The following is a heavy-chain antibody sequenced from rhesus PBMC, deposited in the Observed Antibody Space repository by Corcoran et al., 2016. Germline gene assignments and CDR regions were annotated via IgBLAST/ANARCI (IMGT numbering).Heavy chain of an antibody. CDR1: GGSISSNY. CDR3: ARGYCSSTYCSSGRFDV. J-gene: IGHJ5-1*01. V-gene: IGHV4S11*01. CDR2: IYGSGIKP. Sequence: QVQLQESGPGLVKPLETLSLTCAVSGGSISSNYWSWIRQPPGKGLDWFGYIYGSGIKPNYNPSLKSRVPLSVDTSKNQFSLELSSVTSADTAVYYCARGYCSSTYCSSGRFDVWGAGVLVTVSS. D-gene: IGHD2-15*01.